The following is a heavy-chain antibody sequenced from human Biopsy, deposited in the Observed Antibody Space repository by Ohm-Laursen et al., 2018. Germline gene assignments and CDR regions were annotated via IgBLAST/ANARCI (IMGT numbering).Heavy chain of an antibody. D-gene: IGHD1-26*01. Sequence: GSLRLSCAAPNFTFSSYAMSWVRQAPGKGLEWVSSISSSGNFMYYTDSVKGRFTISRDNAKNSLYLQMNSLRAEDTALYYCARIFLVGVTPGYGMDVWGQGTTVTVSS. CDR2: ISSSGNFM. CDR1: NFTFSSYA. CDR3: ARIFLVGVTPGYGMDV. J-gene: IGHJ6*02. V-gene: IGHV3-21*01.